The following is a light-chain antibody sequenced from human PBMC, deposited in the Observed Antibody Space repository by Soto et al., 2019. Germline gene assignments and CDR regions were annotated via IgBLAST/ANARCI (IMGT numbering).Light chain of an antibody. CDR2: EVT. J-gene: IGLJ3*02. V-gene: IGLV2-8*01. CDR3: SSFASSNTWV. Sequence: QSALTQPPSASGSPGQSVTISCTGTSSDVGAYNYVSWYQQHAGKAPKLVIYEVTKRPSGVPDRFAGSKSANTASPTVSGLQAEDEADYYCSSFASSNTWVFGGGPQLTFL. CDR1: SSDVGAYNY.